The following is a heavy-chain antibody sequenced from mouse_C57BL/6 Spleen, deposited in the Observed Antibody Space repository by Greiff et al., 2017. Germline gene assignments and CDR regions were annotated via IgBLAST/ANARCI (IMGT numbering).Heavy chain of an antibody. CDR3: ASYGSSQYYYAMDY. CDR1: GFTFSDYY. J-gene: IGHJ4*01. CDR2: INYDGSST. D-gene: IGHD1-1*01. Sequence: EVQLVESEGGLVQPGSSMKLSCTASGFTFSDYYMAWVRQVPEKGLEWVANINYDGSSTYYLDSLKSRFIISRDNAKNILYLQMSSLKSEDTATYYCASYGSSQYYYAMDYWGQGTSVTVSS. V-gene: IGHV5-16*01.